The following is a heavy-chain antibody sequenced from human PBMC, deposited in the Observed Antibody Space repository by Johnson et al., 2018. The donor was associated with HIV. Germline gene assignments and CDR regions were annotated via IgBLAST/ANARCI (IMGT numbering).Heavy chain of an antibody. CDR3: VRGWNYYGDYSSAFDI. CDR1: GFTVSSNY. Sequence: EVQLVESGGGLVQPGGSLRLSCAASGFTVSSNYMSWVRQAPGKGLEWVSSIATAGDTYYPESVKGRFTVSRENAKNSLYLQLNSLRAGDTAVYYCVRGWNYYGDYSSAFDIWGQGTMVTVSS. D-gene: IGHD4-17*01. CDR2: IATAGDT. V-gene: IGHV3-13*01. J-gene: IGHJ3*02.